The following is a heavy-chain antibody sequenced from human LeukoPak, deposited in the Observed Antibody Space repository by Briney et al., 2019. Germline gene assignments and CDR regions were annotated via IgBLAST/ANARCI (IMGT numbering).Heavy chain of an antibody. CDR3: AHGGGYWKYFQH. CDR1: GFTVSSNY. CDR2: ISGSGGST. J-gene: IGHJ1*01. V-gene: IGHV3-23*01. D-gene: IGHD2-21*02. Sequence: PGGSLRLSCAASGFTVSSNYMSWVRQAPGKGLEWVSAISGSGGSTYYADSVKGRFTISRDNSKNTLYLQMNSLRAEDTAVYSCAHGGGYWKYFQHWGQGTLVTVSS.